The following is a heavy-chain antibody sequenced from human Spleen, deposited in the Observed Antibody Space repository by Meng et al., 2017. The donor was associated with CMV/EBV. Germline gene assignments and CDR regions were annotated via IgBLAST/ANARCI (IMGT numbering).Heavy chain of an antibody. D-gene: IGHD3-10*01. J-gene: IGHJ5*02. Sequence: GESLKISCAASGFSVNSNYMSWVRQAPGEGLEWVAYVGSGDGTTKYYPESVRGRFTISRDNSKNTVFLQMNSLKTEDTAMYYCVKDRPHILGLDPWGQGTLVTVSS. CDR3: VKDRPHILGLDP. V-gene: IGHV3-30*02. CDR1: GFSVNSNY. CDR2: VGSGDGTTK.